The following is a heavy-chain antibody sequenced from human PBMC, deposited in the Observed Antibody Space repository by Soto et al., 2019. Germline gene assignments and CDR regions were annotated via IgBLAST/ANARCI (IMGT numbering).Heavy chain of an antibody. CDR3: ATGLSVIVDAPGPAADKYHFDS. D-gene: IGHD2-15*01. Sequence: SETLSLTFAVYGGSFSGYFWSWIRQPPGKGLEWIGEINHSGSTNANPSLKSRVTTSVDTSKNQFSLKLRSVTAADTAVYYCATGLSVIVDAPGPAADKYHFDSWGQGTLVTVSS. V-gene: IGHV4-34*01. CDR1: GGSFSGYF. CDR2: INHSGST. J-gene: IGHJ4*02.